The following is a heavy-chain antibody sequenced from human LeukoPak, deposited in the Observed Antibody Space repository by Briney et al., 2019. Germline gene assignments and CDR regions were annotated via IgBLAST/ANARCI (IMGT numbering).Heavy chain of an antibody. D-gene: IGHD3-22*01. V-gene: IGHV1-2*02. CDR3: ARVYYYYDSSGILTPYFDY. J-gene: IGHJ4*02. CDR2: VNPTSGGT. Sequence: ASVKVSCKASGYTFISYGISWVRQAPGQGLEWMGWVNPTSGGTNYAQKFQGRVTMTRDTSISTAYMELSRLRSDDTAVYYCARVYYYYDSSGILTPYFDYWGQGTLVTVSS. CDR1: GYTFISYG.